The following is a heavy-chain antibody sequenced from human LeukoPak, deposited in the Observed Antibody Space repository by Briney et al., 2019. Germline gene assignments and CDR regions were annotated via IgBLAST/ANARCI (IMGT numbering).Heavy chain of an antibody. V-gene: IGHV1-8*01. CDR1: GYTFTSYD. CDR3: ARTLIRGVTPPLGY. D-gene: IGHD3-10*01. Sequence: ASVKVSCKASGYTFTSYDINWVRQATGQGLEWMGWMNPNSGNTGYAQKFQGRVTMTRNTSISTAYMELSSLRSEDTAVYYCARTLIRGVTPPLGYWGQGTLVTVSS. J-gene: IGHJ4*02. CDR2: MNPNSGNT.